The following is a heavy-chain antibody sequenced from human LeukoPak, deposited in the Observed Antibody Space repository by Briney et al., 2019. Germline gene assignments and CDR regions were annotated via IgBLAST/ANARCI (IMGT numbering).Heavy chain of an antibody. CDR2: ISYDGSNK. CDR1: GFTFSSYG. V-gene: IGHV3-30*18. CDR3: AKDRRSLLRFDY. Sequence: GGSLRLSCAASGFTFSSYGMHWVRQAPGKGLEWVAVISYDGSNKYYADSVKGRFTISRDNSKNTLYLQMNSLRAEDTAVHYCAKDRRSLLRFDYWGQGTLVTVFS. D-gene: IGHD2-15*01. J-gene: IGHJ4*02.